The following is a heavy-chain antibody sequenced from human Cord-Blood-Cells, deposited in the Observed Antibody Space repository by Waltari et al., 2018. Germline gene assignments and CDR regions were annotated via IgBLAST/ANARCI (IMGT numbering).Heavy chain of an antibody. D-gene: IGHD1-26*01. Sequence: QVQLVQSGAEVKKPGASVKGSSKASGYTFTSYDIHWVRPATGQGLEWMGWMNPNSGNTGYAQKFQGRVTITRNTSISTAYMELSSLRSEDTAVYYCARVGGSYYYYYYGMDVWGQGTTVTVSS. V-gene: IGHV1-8*03. CDR1: GYTFTSYD. CDR2: MNPNSGNT. J-gene: IGHJ6*02. CDR3: ARVGGSYYYYYYGMDV.